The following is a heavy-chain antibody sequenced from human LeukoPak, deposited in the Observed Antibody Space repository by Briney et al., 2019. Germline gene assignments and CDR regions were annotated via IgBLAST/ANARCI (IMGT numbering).Heavy chain of an antibody. J-gene: IGHJ4*02. V-gene: IGHV3-21*01. CDR3: ARYRRFLEWFFDY. D-gene: IGHD3-3*01. Sequence: GGSLRLSCAASVFTFSIYSMNCVPEAPGRGLECVSSISSSSSYIYYTDSVKGRFTISRDNAKNSLYLQMNSLRADDTAVYYCARYRRFLEWFFDYWGQGMLVTVSS. CDR1: VFTFSIYS. CDR2: ISSSSSYI.